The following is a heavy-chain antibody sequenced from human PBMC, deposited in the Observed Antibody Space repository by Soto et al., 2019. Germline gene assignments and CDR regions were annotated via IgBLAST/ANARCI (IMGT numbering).Heavy chain of an antibody. D-gene: IGHD6-19*01. V-gene: IGHV1-3*01. CDR1: GYTFTSYA. Sequence: ASVKVSCKASGYTFTSYAVHWVRQAPGQRLEWMGWINAGNGNTKYSQKFQGRVTITRDTSASTAYMELSSLRSEDTAVYYCARGASSGWTHWFDPWGQGTLVTVSS. J-gene: IGHJ5*02. CDR2: INAGNGNT. CDR3: ARGASSGWTHWFDP.